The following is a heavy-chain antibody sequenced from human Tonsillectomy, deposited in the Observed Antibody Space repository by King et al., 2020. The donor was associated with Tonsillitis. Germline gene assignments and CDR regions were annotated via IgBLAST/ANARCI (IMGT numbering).Heavy chain of an antibody. D-gene: IGHD3-22*01. V-gene: IGHV4-30-4*01. CDR2: IYYSGST. Sequence: VQLQESGPGLVKPSQTLSLTCTVSGGSISSGDYYWSWIRQPPGKGLEWIGYIYYSGSTYYNPSLKSRVTMSLDTSKNQFSLRLSSVTAADTAVYYCASEMTYYDDSSCYYWFDPWGQGTLVTVSS. J-gene: IGHJ5*02. CDR3: ASEMTYYDDSSCYYWFDP. CDR1: GGSISSGDYY.